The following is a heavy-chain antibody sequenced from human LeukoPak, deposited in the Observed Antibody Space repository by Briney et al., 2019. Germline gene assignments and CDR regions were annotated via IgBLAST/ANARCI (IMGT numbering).Heavy chain of an antibody. D-gene: IGHD3-10*01. Sequence: SETLSLTCTVSGGSISSYYWSWIRQPPGKGLEWIGYIYYSGSTNYNPSLKSRVTISVDTSKNQFSLKLSSVTAADTAVYYCARWEYASGRDYGMDVWGQGTTVTVSS. CDR2: IYYSGST. J-gene: IGHJ6*02. V-gene: IGHV4-59*08. CDR1: GGSISSYY. CDR3: ARWEYASGRDYGMDV.